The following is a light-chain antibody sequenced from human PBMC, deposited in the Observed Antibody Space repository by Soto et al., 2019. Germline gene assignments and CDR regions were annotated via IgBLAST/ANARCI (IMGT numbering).Light chain of an antibody. CDR2: DAS. CDR1: QSVSSTY. Sequence: EIVLTQSPGTLSLSPGERATLSCRASQSVSSTYLTWYHQKPGQAPRLLIYDASSRATGIPDRFSGSGSGTDFTLTISRLEPEDFAVYYCQQYGSSPGWTFGQGTKVDNK. CDR3: QQYGSSPGWT. J-gene: IGKJ1*01. V-gene: IGKV3-20*01.